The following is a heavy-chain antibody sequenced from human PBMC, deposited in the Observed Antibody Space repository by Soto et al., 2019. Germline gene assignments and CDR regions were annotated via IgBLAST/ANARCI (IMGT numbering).Heavy chain of an antibody. CDR1: GYTFTSYG. CDR2: IGAYNGYT. Sequence: QVQLVQSGAEVKKPGASVKVSCKASGYTFTSYGISWVRQAPGQGLEWMGWIGAYNGYTRYTQHLQGRVTMTTDTPTSTAYLELRSLRSDDTAVYYCARDWYCSGGSCHDCFDPWGQGTLVTVSS. V-gene: IGHV1-18*01. D-gene: IGHD2-15*01. CDR3: ARDWYCSGGSCHDCFDP. J-gene: IGHJ5*02.